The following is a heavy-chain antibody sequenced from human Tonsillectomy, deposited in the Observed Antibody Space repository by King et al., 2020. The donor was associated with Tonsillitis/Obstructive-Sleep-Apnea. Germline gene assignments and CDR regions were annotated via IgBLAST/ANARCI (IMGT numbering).Heavy chain of an antibody. V-gene: IGHV5-10-1*01. D-gene: IGHD3-10*01. CDR2: IDPSDSYT. J-gene: IGHJ3*01. Sequence: VQLVESGAEVKKPGESLRISCKGSGYRFTNYWISWVRQMPGKGLEWMGKIDPSDSYTAYSPSFQGHVTISADKAISTAYLQLSSLKASDTAMYYCARGIIILESAFDVWGQGTMVTVSS. CDR3: ARGIIILESAFDV. CDR1: GYRFTNYW.